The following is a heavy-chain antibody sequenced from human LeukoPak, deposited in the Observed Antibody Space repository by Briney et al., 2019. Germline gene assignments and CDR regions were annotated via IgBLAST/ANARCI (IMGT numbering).Heavy chain of an antibody. D-gene: IGHD2-2*01. V-gene: IGHV1-8*02. CDR3: ARVVAYYYYYMDV. CDR1: GYTLTGYY. J-gene: IGHJ6*03. CDR2: MNPNSGNT. Sequence: GASVKVSCKAYGYTLTGYYMHWVRQAPGQGLEWMGWMNPNSGNTGYAQKFQGRVTMTRNTSISTAYMELSSLGSEDTAVYYCARVVAYYYYYMDVWGKGTTVTISS.